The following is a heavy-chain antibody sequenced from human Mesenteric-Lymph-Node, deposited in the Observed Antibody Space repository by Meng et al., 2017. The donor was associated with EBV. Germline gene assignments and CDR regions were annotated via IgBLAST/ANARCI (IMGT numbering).Heavy chain of an antibody. Sequence: QVQLVQSGAKVKKPGASGKVSCKAFSHSCPGHGISWVRQAPGQGLEWMGWISGHNGNPNYAQQFQGRVTMTTATSTSTAYMELRSLRSDDAAVYYCTRDLDIVVVPTASGFDSWGQGTLVTVSS. CDR1: SHSCPGHG. CDR2: ISGHNGNP. J-gene: IGHJ4*02. D-gene: IGHD2-2*01. CDR3: TRDLDIVVVPTASGFDS. V-gene: IGHV1-18*04.